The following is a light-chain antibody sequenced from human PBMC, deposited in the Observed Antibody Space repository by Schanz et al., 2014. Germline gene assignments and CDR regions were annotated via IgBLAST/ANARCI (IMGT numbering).Light chain of an antibody. V-gene: IGKV3-15*01. J-gene: IGKJ2*01. CDR1: QSLGSSY. CDR3: QQYNNWPPMYT. Sequence: EIVLTQSPGTLSLSPGERATLSCRASQSLGSSYLAWYQQKPGQAPRLLIYDASNRATGIPARFSGSGSGTEFTLTISSLQSEDFAVYYCQQYNNWPPMYTFGQGTKLEIK. CDR2: DAS.